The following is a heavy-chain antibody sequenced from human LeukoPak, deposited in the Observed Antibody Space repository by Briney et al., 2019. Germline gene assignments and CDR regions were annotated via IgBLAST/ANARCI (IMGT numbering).Heavy chain of an antibody. CDR2: FHYSAST. CDR1: GDSITTYY. J-gene: IGHJ6*03. CDR3: ARGSVGIRHYYYYMDV. D-gene: IGHD5/OR15-5a*01. V-gene: IGHV4-59*01. Sequence: SETLSLTCTVSGDSITTYYWSWIRQSPGKGLEWIGYFHYSASTKYNPSLRSRVTISIDPSKNQFSLNLSAVTAADTAAYYCARGSVGIRHYYYYMDVWGEGTTVTISS.